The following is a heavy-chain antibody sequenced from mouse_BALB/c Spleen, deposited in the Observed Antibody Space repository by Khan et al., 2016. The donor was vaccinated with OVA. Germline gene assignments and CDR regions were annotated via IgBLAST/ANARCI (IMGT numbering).Heavy chain of an antibody. V-gene: IGHV9-3-1*01. Sequence: QIQLVQSGPELKKPGETVKISCKASGYTFTNYGMNWVKQAPGKGLKWMGWIYTYTGEPTYADDFKGRFAFSLESSASTAYLQINNLTNEDAATYFCARGSSRAMDYWGQGTSVTVSS. CDR2: IYTYTGEP. CDR3: ARGSSRAMDY. D-gene: IGHD1-1*01. CDR1: GYTFTNYG. J-gene: IGHJ4*01.